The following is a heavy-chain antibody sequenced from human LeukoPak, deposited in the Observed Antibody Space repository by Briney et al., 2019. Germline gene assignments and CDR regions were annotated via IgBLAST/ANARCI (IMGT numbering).Heavy chain of an antibody. CDR1: GFTFSRHW. D-gene: IGHD3-22*01. CDR2: IKHDGSEK. J-gene: IGHJ4*02. CDR3: ATPLDYYDRSDSHQGGD. V-gene: IGHV3-7*03. Sequence: GGSLRLSCAASGFTFSRHWMTWVRQAPGKGLEWVANIKHDGSEKNYVDSVKGRFTISRDNAKNSLYLQMDSLRAEDTAVYYCATPLDYYDRSDSHQGGDWGQGTLVTVSS.